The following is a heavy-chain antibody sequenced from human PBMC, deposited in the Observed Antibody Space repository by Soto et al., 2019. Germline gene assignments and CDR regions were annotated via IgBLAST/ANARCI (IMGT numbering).Heavy chain of an antibody. D-gene: IGHD6-13*01. Sequence: QVQLQESGPGLVKPSETLSLTCSVSGGSINSFFWSWIRQPPGKGLEWIGYIYYSGSTNYNPSLESRVTISVDRSKNQFSLKLNSVTAADTAVYYCARYGASGSRRYWYFDLWGRGTLVTVSS. CDR3: ARYGASGSRRYWYFDL. CDR1: GGSINSFF. V-gene: IGHV4-59*01. CDR2: IYYSGST. J-gene: IGHJ2*01.